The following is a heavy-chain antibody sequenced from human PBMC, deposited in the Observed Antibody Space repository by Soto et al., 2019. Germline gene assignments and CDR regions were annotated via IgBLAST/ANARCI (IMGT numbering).Heavy chain of an antibody. D-gene: IGHD3-9*01. CDR3: VRAFEHRDGDSSAWFIDC. Sequence: QVFLQESGPGLVKPSQTLSLTCTVSGGSIRSPGYYWTWIRHHPGMGLEWIGHIQNSGTTRYNPALKSRGAIAIEPSNDHFSLTLTSVATADTAVFYCVRAFEHRDGDSSAWFIDCWGQGTLVSVSS. V-gene: IGHV4-31*03. CDR1: GGSIRSPGYY. J-gene: IGHJ4*02. CDR2: IQNSGTT.